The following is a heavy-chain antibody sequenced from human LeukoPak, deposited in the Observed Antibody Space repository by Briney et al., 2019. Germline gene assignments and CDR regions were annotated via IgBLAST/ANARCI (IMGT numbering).Heavy chain of an antibody. V-gene: IGHV4-4*07. Sequence: SETLSLTCTVSGGSISSYYWSWIRQPAGKGLEWIGRIYTSGSTNYNPSLKSRVTMSVDTSKNQFSLKLSSVTAADTAVYYCARGGYYGSGNDFRFDPWGQGTLVTISS. CDR1: GGSISSYY. J-gene: IGHJ5*02. CDR2: IYTSGST. D-gene: IGHD3-10*01. CDR3: ARGGYYGSGNDFRFDP.